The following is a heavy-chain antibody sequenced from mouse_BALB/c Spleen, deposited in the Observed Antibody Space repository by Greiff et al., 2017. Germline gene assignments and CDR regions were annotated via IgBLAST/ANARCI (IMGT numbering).Heavy chain of an antibody. CDR3: ALLERDY. Sequence: EVKLMESGGGLVKPGGSLKLSCAASGFTFSSYAMSWVRQTPEKRLEWVATISSGGSYTYYPDSVKGRFTISRDNAKNTLYLQMSSLRSEDTAMYYCALLERDYWGQGTSVTVSA. CDR2: ISSGGSYT. D-gene: IGHD2-10*01. V-gene: IGHV5-9-3*01. CDR1: GFTFSSYA. J-gene: IGHJ4*01.